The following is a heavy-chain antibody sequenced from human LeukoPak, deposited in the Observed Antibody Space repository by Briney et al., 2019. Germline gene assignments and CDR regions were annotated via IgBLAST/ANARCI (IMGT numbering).Heavy chain of an antibody. J-gene: IGHJ4*02. V-gene: IGHV3-21*01. CDR2: ISSSSSYI. CDR3: ASRGSGGNVFRY. CDR1: GFTFSSYS. D-gene: IGHD3-10*01. Sequence: GGSLRLSCAASGFTFSSYSMNWVRQAPGKGLEWVSSISSSSSYIYYADSVKGRFTISRDNAKNSLYLQMNSLRAEDTAVYYCASRGSGGNVFRYWGQGTLVTVSS.